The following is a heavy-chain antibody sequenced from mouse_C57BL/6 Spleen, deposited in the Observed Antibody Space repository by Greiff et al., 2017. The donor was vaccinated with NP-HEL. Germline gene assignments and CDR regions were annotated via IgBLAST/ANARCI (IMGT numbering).Heavy chain of an antibody. CDR2: IRNKANGYTT. CDR1: GFTFTDYY. V-gene: IGHV7-3*01. J-gene: IGHJ3*01. Sequence: EVKLVESGGGLVQPGGSLSLSCAASGFTFTDYYMSWVRQPPGKALEWLGFIRNKANGYTTEYSASVKGRFTISRDNSQSILYLQMNALRAEDSATYYCARYDVGFAYWGQGTLVTVSA. CDR3: ARYDVGFAY.